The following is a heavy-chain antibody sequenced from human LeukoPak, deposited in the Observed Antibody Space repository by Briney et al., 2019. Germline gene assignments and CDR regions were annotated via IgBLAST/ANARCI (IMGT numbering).Heavy chain of an antibody. CDR1: GFIFSNYA. J-gene: IGHJ4*02. CDR2: INWNGGST. V-gene: IGHV3-20*04. CDR3: ARFVVVTATKYYFDY. Sequence: GGSLRLSCAASGFIFSNYAMHWVRQAPGKGLEWVSGINWNGGSTGYADSVKGRFTISRDNAKNSLYLQMNSLRAEDTALYYCARFVVVTATKYYFDYWGQGTLVTVSS. D-gene: IGHD2-21*02.